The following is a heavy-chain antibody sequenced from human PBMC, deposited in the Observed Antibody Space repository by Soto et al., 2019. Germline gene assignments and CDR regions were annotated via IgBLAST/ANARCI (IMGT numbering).Heavy chain of an antibody. V-gene: IGHV3-33*01. D-gene: IGHD2-2*02. J-gene: IGHJ2*01. Sequence: VQLEESGGGVVQPGRSLRLSCVASGFSFSNYGMHWVRQAPGKGLEWVAIIWFDGSNRYYAESVKGRFTISRDNFKNTLYLQMDSLRAEDTAVYYCARDGSYCTSTSCSTRRAVYWYFDLWGRGTRVTVSS. CDR2: IWFDGSNR. CDR3: ARDGSYCTSTSCSTRRAVYWYFDL. CDR1: GFSFSNYG.